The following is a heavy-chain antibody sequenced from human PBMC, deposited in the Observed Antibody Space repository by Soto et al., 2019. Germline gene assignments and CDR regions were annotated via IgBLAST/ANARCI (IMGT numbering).Heavy chain of an antibody. J-gene: IGHJ2*01. CDR1: GFTFSHYV. Sequence: EVQLVESGGGVVQPGGSLRLSCAASGFTFSHYVLHWVRQAPGKGLEYVSLISRNGGSTYYASSVKGRFTISRDNSKNTVYLEMGSLRGEDMAGYYGARGEYCGGGSGDTYQRPWYCDHWGRGTLVTVSS. D-gene: IGHD2-21*01. CDR2: ISRNGGST. V-gene: IGHV3-64*01. CDR3: ARGEYCGGGSGDTYQRPWYCDH.